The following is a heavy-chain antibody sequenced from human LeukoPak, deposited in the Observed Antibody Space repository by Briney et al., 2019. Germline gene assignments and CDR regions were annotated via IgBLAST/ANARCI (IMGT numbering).Heavy chain of an antibody. J-gene: IGHJ5*02. Sequence: GGSLRLSCAASEFTFSSYSIDWVRQAPGKGLEWISYISSSSAIIDFADSVKGRFTVSRDNARNSVYLQMNSLRAEDTAVYYWARVYISSYAADLWGQGTLVTVSS. CDR2: ISSSSAII. CDR3: ARVYISSYAADL. V-gene: IGHV3-48*04. D-gene: IGHD3-22*01. CDR1: EFTFSSYS.